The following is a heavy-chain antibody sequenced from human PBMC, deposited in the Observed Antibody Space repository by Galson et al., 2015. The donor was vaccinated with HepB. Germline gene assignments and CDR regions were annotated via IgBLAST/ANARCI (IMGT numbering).Heavy chain of an antibody. CDR2: IPYDGSNN. Sequence: SLRLSCAASGFTFSRYAMHWVRQAPGKGLEWVAVIPYDGSNNYYADSVKGRFTISRDNSKNTLYLQMNSLKVEDTAVYYCARDYGGYSYGSDYWGQGTLVTVSS. CDR3: ARDYGGYSYGSDY. D-gene: IGHD5-18*01. V-gene: IGHV3-30-3*01. J-gene: IGHJ4*02. CDR1: GFTFSRYA.